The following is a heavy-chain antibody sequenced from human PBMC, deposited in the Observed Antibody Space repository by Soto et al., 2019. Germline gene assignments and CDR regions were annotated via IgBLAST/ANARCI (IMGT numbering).Heavy chain of an antibody. J-gene: IGHJ6*02. CDR1: GGSISSSSYY. CDR2: IYYSGST. CDR3: ARWAVDTAMDYGMDV. Sequence: NPSETLSLTCTVSGGSISSSSYYWGWIRQPPGKGLEWIGSIYYSGSTNYNPSLKSRVTISVDTSKNQFSLKLSSVTAADTAVYYCARWAVDTAMDYGMDVWGQGTTVTVSS. D-gene: IGHD5-18*01. V-gene: IGHV4-39*07.